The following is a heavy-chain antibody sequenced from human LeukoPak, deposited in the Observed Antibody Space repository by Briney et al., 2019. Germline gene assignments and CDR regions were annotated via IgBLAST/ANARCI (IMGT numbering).Heavy chain of an antibody. J-gene: IGHJ4*02. V-gene: IGHV4-4*09. Sequence: SETLSLTCTVAGGSISSYYGSWIRQPPGKGLEWIGYIYTSVSTTFNPSLRSRVTISVDTPKNQLSLRLSSVTAADTAVYYCAGSWGSSGYYLDYRGQRTLVTVSS. CDR2: IYTSVST. D-gene: IGHD3-22*01. CDR3: AGSWGSSGYYLDY. CDR1: GGSISSYY.